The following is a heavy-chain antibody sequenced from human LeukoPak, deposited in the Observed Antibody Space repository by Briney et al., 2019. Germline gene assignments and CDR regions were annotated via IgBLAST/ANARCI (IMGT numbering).Heavy chain of an antibody. J-gene: IGHJ6*02. D-gene: IGHD3-22*01. CDR3: ARDNYDSSGYYYPYYYYGMDV. CDR2: IIPIFGTA. V-gene: IGHV1-69*05. CDR1: GGTFSSYA. Sequence: SVKVSCKASGGTFSSYAISWVRQAPGQGLEWMGGIIPIFGTANYAQKFQGRVTITTDKSTSTAYMELSSLRSEDTAVYYCARDNYDSSGYYYPYYYYGMDVWGQGTTVTVSS.